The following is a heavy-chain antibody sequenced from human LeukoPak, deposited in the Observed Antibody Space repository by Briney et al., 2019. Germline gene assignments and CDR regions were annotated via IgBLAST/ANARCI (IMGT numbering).Heavy chain of an antibody. Sequence: VGSLRLSCAASGFTFSSYAMTWVRRAPEKGLEWVSSITGSGSGTYHADSVKGRFTISRDNSKNTLYLQMNSLRAEDTAVYYCAKGGIGERGAIDYWGQGTLVTVSS. V-gene: IGHV3-23*01. CDR2: ITGSGSGT. J-gene: IGHJ4*02. CDR1: GFTFSSYA. CDR3: AKGGIGERGAIDY. D-gene: IGHD2-15*01.